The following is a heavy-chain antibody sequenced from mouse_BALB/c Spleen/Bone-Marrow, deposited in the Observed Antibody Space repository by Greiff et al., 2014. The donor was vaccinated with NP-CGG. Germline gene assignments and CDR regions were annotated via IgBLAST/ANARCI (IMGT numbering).Heavy chain of an antibody. CDR1: GYTFTNYD. CDR2: IFPGNGST. V-gene: IGHV1-77*01. CDR3: ARSNSISTATDY. J-gene: IGHJ2*01. D-gene: IGHD1-2*01. Sequence: QVQLKQSGAELVKPGASVKLSCKASGYTFTNYDINWVRQRPEQGLGWIGWIFPGNGSTNYNEKFKGKATLTTDKSSSTAYMQLSRLTSEDSAVYFCARSNSISTATDYWGQGTTLTVSS.